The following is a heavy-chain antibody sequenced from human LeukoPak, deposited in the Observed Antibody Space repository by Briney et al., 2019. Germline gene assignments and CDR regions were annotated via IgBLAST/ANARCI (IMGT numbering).Heavy chain of an antibody. Sequence: SGPTLVNPTETLTLTCTVSGFSLSNARMGVSWIRQPPGKALEWLAHIFSNDEKSYSTSLKSRLTISNDTAKSQVVLTMTNMDPVDTATYYCARLNYDFWSGYIFDYWGQGTLVTVYS. CDR1: GFSLSNARMG. CDR3: ARLNYDFWSGYIFDY. J-gene: IGHJ4*02. V-gene: IGHV2-26*01. D-gene: IGHD3-3*01. CDR2: IFSNDEK.